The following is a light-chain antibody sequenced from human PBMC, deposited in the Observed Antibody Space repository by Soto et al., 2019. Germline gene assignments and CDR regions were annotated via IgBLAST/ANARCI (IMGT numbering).Light chain of an antibody. V-gene: IGKV3D-15*01. CDR1: QSVGNK. Sequence: EIVMTQSPATLSVSPGERATLSCRASQSVGNKLAWYQQKFGQAPSLLIYDASTRAAGIPARFSGSGSGTELTLTITSLQSEDCALYFCQQYNNWPPLSFGGGTKVEI. J-gene: IGKJ4*01. CDR3: QQYNNWPPLS. CDR2: DAS.